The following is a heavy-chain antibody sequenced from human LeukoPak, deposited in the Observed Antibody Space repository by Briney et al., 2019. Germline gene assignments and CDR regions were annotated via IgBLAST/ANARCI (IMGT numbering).Heavy chain of an antibody. Sequence: GGSLRLSCVASGFTLSSDWMSWVRQVPGKGLEWVANIKQDGSEKYYADSVKGRFTISRDNAKSSVYLQMNSLRAEDTAVYYCATSLAGGDYWGQGTLVTVSS. CDR3: ATSLAGGDY. J-gene: IGHJ4*02. V-gene: IGHV3-7*01. D-gene: IGHD3-16*01. CDR1: GFTLSSDW. CDR2: IKQDGSEK.